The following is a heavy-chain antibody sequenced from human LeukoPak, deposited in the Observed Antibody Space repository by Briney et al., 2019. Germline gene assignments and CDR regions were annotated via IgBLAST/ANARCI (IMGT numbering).Heavy chain of an antibody. CDR2: IYYSEM. CDR3: ASRGGRSGYHYIGY. V-gene: IGHV4-30-4*01. CDR1: GFTFSSYAMH. J-gene: IGHJ4*02. Sequence: LRLSCAASGFTFSSYAMHWIRQPPGKGLEWIGYIYYSEMYNNPSLKSRVTISVDTSKNQFSLKLSSVTAADTAVYYCASRGGRSGYHYIGYWGQGTLVTVSS. D-gene: IGHD3-22*01.